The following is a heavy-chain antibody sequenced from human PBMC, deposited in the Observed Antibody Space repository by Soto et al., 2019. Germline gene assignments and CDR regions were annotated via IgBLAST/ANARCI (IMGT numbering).Heavy chain of an antibody. CDR1: GVTFSNVW. CDR2: IKSNTDGGTT. J-gene: IGHJ3*02. CDR3: TTWGYCGGGVCHDAFHI. V-gene: IGHV3-15*01. Sequence: VQLVESGGDLVQAGGSLRLSCAASGVTFSNVWMSWVRQAPGKGLEWVGRIKSNTDGGTTDYAAPVKDRFTISRDDSKNTLYLQMNSLKTDDTAVYYCTTWGYCGGGVCHDAFHIWGQGTMVTVSS. D-gene: IGHD2-21*01.